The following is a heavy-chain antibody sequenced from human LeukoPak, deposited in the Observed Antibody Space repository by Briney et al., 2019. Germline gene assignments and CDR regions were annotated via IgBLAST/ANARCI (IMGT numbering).Heavy chain of an antibody. CDR3: ASGSTIYDILTGYYSSWFDP. D-gene: IGHD3-9*01. J-gene: IGHJ5*02. CDR1: GGTFSSYA. Sequence: GASVKVSCKASGGTFSSYAISWVRQAPGQGLEWMGGTIPIFGTANYAQKFQGRVTITADKSTSTAYMELSSLRSEDTAVYYCASGSTIYDILTGYYSSWFDPWGQGTLVTVSS. CDR2: TIPIFGTA. V-gene: IGHV1-69*06.